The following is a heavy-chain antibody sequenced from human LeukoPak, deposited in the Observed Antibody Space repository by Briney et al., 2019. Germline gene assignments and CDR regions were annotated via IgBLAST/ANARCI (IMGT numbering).Heavy chain of an antibody. Sequence: GGSLRLSCAASGFTFSSYAMHWVRQAPGKGLEWVAVISYDGSNKYYADSVKGRFTISRDNSKNTPYLQMNSLRAEDTAVYYCARGTAILDYFDYWGQGTLVTVSS. CDR1: GFTFSSYA. CDR2: ISYDGSNK. V-gene: IGHV3-30-3*01. J-gene: IGHJ4*02. D-gene: IGHD2-21*02. CDR3: ARGTAILDYFDY.